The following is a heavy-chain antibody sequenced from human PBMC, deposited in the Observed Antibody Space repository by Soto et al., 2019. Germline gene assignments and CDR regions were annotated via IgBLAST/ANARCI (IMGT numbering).Heavy chain of an antibody. V-gene: IGHV1-69*13. J-gene: IGHJ3*02. D-gene: IGHD5-18*01. CDR2: IIPIFGTA. CDR1: GGTFSSYA. Sequence: GASVKVSCKASGGTFSSYAISWVRQAPGQGLEWMGGIIPIFGTANYAQKFQGRVTITADESTSTAYMELSSLRSEDTAVYYCARDRSFYDPRGPTIQLCFRAFDIWGQGTMVTVSS. CDR3: ARDRSFYDPRGPTIQLCFRAFDI.